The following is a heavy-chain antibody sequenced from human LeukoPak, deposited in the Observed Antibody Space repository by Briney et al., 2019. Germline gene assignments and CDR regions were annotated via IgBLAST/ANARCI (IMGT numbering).Heavy chain of an antibody. CDR1: GGSISSGGYY. V-gene: IGHV4-61*08. CDR3: ARDYPNGYFDY. Sequence: PSETLSLTCTVSGGSISSGGYYWSWIRQHPGKGLEWIGYIYYSGSTYYNPSLKSRVTISLDTSKNQFSLKLSSVTAADTAVYYCARDYPNGYFDYWGQGTLVTVSS. D-gene: IGHD4/OR15-4a*01. J-gene: IGHJ4*02. CDR2: IYYSGST.